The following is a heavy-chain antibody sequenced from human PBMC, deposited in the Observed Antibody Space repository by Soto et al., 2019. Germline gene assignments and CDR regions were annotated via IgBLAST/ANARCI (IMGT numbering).Heavy chain of an antibody. Sequence: LQLVESGGGLVEPGESLRLSCAASGFTFSRYYMNWVRQAPGKGLEWVSSISTTSTYTHYADSLKGRFTISRDNAKKLLYLQMDSLRAEDTAVYYCARDDGLSSTNVKAFDIWGQGTKVTVSS. CDR3: ARDDGLSSTNVKAFDI. V-gene: IGHV3-21*01. D-gene: IGHD2-2*01. CDR2: ISTTSTYT. CDR1: GFTFSRYY. J-gene: IGHJ3*02.